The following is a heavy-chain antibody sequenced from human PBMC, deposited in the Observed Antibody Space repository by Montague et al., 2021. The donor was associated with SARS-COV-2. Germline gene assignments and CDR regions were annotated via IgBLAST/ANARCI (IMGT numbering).Heavy chain of an antibody. D-gene: IGHD1-1*01. J-gene: IGHJ6*02. CDR2: TYYRSKWYN. CDR3: TSGREGNYNVIDV. Sequence: CAISGDSVSSNSATWNWVRQSPSRGLEWLGRTYYRSKWYNDYAVSLRGRVTINPDTSKNRFSLQLNSVTPEDTAIYYCTSGREGNYNVIDVWGQGTTVTVSS. CDR1: GDSVSSNSAT. V-gene: IGHV6-1*01.